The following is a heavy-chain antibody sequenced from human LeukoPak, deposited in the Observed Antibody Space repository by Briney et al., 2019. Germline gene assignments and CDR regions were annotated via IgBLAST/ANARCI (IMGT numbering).Heavy chain of an antibody. CDR1: GXSISSYY. CDR3: ARSDPGYSYGYFDY. D-gene: IGHD5-18*01. V-gene: IGHV4-59*01. Sequence: SETLSLTCTVSGXSISSYYGSWIRQPPGKGLEWIGYIYYSGSASYNPSLKSRVTMSLDTSKNQFSLKLSSVTAADTAVYYCARSDPGYSYGYFDYWGQGTLVTVSS. CDR2: IYYSGSA. J-gene: IGHJ4*02.